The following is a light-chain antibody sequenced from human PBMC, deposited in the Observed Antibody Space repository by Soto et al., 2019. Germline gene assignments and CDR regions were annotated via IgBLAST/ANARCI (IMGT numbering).Light chain of an antibody. CDR3: QQYNNWPPWT. J-gene: IGKJ1*01. CDR1: QSVSSN. CDR2: GAS. Sequence: EIVMTQSPATLSVSPGERATLSCRASQSVSSNLAWYQQKPGQAPRLLIYGASTRATGIPARFSGSGSGTEFTLPLSGLQSEAFAVYYRQQYNNWPPWTFGQGTKVEIK. V-gene: IGKV3-15*01.